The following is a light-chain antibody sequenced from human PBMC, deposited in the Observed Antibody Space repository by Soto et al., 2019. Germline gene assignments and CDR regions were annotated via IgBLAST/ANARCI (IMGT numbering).Light chain of an antibody. CDR1: QSVSSIF. V-gene: IGKV3-20*01. CDR3: QQYGSSPRT. CDR2: GAS. Sequence: EIVLTQSPGTLSLSPGERAPLSCRASQSVSSIFLAWYQHKPGQAPRLLIYGASTRATGIPDRFSGSGSGTDFIRTISRLEPEDFAVYYCQQYGSSPRTFGHGTRVEIK. J-gene: IGKJ1*01.